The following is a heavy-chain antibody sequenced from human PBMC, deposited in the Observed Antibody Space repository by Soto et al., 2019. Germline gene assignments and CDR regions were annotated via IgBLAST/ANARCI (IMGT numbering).Heavy chain of an antibody. CDR2: INAGNGNT. Sequence: QVQLVQSGAEVKKPGASVKVSCKASGYTFTSYAMHWVRQAPGQRLEWMGWINAGNGNTKYSQKFQGRVTITRDTSAGTAYMELSSLRSEDTAVYYCARGPGDCSSTSCYAGTLYGMDVWGQGTTVTVSS. V-gene: IGHV1-3*01. D-gene: IGHD2-2*01. CDR3: ARGPGDCSSTSCYAGTLYGMDV. CDR1: GYTFTSYA. J-gene: IGHJ6*02.